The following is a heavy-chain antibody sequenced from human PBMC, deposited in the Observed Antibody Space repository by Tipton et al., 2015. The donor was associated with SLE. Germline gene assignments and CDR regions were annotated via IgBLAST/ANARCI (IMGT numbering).Heavy chain of an antibody. CDR3: ARDSRLWFRELLS. CDR2: ISAYNGNT. V-gene: IGHV1-18*01. CDR1: GYTFTSYG. J-gene: IGHJ4*02. Sequence: QSGAEVKKPGASVKVSCKASGYTFTSYGISWVRQAPGQGLEWMGWISAYNGNTNYAQKLQGRVTMTTDTSTSTAYTELRSLRSDDTAVYYCARDSRLWFRELLSWGQGPLVTVSS. D-gene: IGHD3-10*01.